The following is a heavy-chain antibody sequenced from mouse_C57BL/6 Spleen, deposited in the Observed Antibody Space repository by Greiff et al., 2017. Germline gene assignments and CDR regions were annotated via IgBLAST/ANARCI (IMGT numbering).Heavy chain of an antibody. CDR3: ARDPEDYFDY. CDR1: GYSITRGYY. CDR2: ISYDGSN. V-gene: IGHV3-6*01. J-gene: IGHJ2*01. Sequence: EVKLQESGPGLVKPSQSLSLTCSVTGYSITRGYYWNWIRQFPGNKLEWMGYISYDGSNNYNPSLKNRISITLDTSKNQFFLKLNSVTTEDTATYYCARDPEDYFDYWGQGTTLTVSS.